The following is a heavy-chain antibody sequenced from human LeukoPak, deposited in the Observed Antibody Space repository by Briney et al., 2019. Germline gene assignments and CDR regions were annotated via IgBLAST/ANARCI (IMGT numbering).Heavy chain of an antibody. CDR3: AKDSANWGRHYDN. V-gene: IGHV3-21*04. CDR1: GFTFSSYS. Sequence: GGSLRLSCAASGFTFSSYSMNWVRQAPGKGLEWVSSISSSSSYIYYADSVKGRFTISRDNSKNTLYLQMNTLRAEDTALYYCAKDSANWGRHYDNWGQGTLVTVSS. J-gene: IGHJ4*02. D-gene: IGHD7-27*01. CDR2: ISSSSSYI.